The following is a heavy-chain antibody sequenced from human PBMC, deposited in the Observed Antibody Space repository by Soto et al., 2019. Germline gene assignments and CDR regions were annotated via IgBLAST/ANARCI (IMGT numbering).Heavy chain of an antibody. CDR1: GGSISNYY. CDR2: IYYSGST. Sequence: QVQLQESGPRLVKPSETLSLTCIVSGGSISNYYWSWIRQPPGKGLEWIGYIYYSGSTNYNPSLQSRVTISVDTSQNPFSLKLSSVTAADTAVYYCARAVFPATAPLDYWGQGTLVTVSS. D-gene: IGHD2-21*02. CDR3: ARAVFPATAPLDY. J-gene: IGHJ4*02. V-gene: IGHV4-59*01.